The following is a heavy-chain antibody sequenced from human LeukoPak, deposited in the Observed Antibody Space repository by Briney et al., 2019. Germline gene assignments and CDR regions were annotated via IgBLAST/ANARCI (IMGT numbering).Heavy chain of an antibody. V-gene: IGHV3-23*01. Sequence: PGGPLRLFCAASGFTFSSYAMRWVRQAPGKGLEWVSTISGSNGNTYAADSVKGRFPISRDNSTTTLYLQMNGLRPEDTAIYYCARESPVAATGRSWFDSWGQGTLVTVSS. D-gene: IGHD6-13*01. CDR3: ARESPVAATGRSWFDS. J-gene: IGHJ5*01. CDR1: GFTFSSYA. CDR2: ISGSNGNT.